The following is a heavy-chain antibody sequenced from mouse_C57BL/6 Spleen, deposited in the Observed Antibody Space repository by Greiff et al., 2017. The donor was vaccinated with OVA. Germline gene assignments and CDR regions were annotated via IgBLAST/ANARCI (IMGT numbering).Heavy chain of an antibody. CDR1: GYTFTSYW. D-gene: IGHD2-12*01. Sequence: QVQLQQPGAELVKPGASVKLSCKASGYTFTSYWMQWVKQRPGQGLEWIGEIDPSDSYTNYNEKFKSKATLTVDTSSSTAYMQLSSLTSEDSAVYYCARWGNDDWFAYWGQGTLVTVSA. CDR2: IDPSDSYT. V-gene: IGHV1-50*01. J-gene: IGHJ3*01. CDR3: ARWGNDDWFAY.